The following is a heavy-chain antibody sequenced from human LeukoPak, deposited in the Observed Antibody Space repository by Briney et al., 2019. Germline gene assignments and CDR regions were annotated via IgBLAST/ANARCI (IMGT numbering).Heavy chain of an antibody. Sequence: PSETLCLTCAVYGGSFSGYYWSWIRQPPGKGLEWIWEINHSGSTNYNPSLKSRVTISVDTSKNQFSLKLSSVTAADTAVYYCARVPYGDKYYGMDVWGQGTTVTVSS. CDR2: INHSGST. J-gene: IGHJ6*02. CDR3: ARVPYGDKYYGMDV. V-gene: IGHV4-34*01. D-gene: IGHD4-17*01. CDR1: GGSFSGYY.